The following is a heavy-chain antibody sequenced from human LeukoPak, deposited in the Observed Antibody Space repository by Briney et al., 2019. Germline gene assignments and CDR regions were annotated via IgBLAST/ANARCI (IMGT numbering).Heavy chain of an antibody. D-gene: IGHD3-3*01. J-gene: IGHJ6*03. Sequence: PGGSLRLSCAASGFTFSSYAMSWVRQAPGKGLEWVAVIWYGGSNKYYADSVKGRFTISRDNSKNTLYLQMNSLRAEDTAVYYCAKGGANYDFWSGYNLYYYYYMDVWGKGTTVTVSS. CDR2: IWYGGSNK. V-gene: IGHV3-30*02. CDR1: GFTFSSYA. CDR3: AKGGANYDFWSGYNLYYYYYMDV.